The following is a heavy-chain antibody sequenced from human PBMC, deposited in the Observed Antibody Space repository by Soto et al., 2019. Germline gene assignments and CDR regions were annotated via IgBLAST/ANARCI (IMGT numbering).Heavy chain of an antibody. D-gene: IGHD3-10*01. J-gene: IGHJ6*02. Sequence: PGESLKISCKGSGYSFTSYWIGWVRQMPGKGLGWMGIIYPGDSDTRYSPSFQGQVTISADKSISTAYLQWSSLKASDTAMYYCASGYYGSGSYYSVKYYYGMDVWGQGTTVTVSS. V-gene: IGHV5-51*01. CDR2: IYPGDSDT. CDR1: GYSFTSYW. CDR3: ASGYYGSGSYYSVKYYYGMDV.